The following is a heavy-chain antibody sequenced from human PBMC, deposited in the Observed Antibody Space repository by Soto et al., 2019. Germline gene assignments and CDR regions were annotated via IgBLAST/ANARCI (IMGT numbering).Heavy chain of an antibody. CDR2: IKQDGSEK. D-gene: IGHD6-6*01. CDR3: GSAHERGSSLDY. J-gene: IGHJ4*02. V-gene: IGHV3-7*03. Sequence: GGSLRLSCAASGFTFSSYWMSWVRQAPGKGLEWVANIKQDGSEKYYVDSVKGRFTISRDNAKNSLYLQMNSLRAEDTAVYYCGSAHERGSSLDYWGQGTLVTVSS. CDR1: GFTFSSYW.